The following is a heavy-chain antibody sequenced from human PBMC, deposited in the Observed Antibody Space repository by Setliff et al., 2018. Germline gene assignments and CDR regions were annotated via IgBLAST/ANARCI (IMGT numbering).Heavy chain of an antibody. CDR2: FDPEDGET. V-gene: IGHV1-24*01. J-gene: IGHJ4*02. Sequence: ASVKVSCKVSGYTLTELSMHWVRQAPGKGLEWMGGFDPEDGETIYAQKFQGRVTVTEDTSTDTAYMELSSLRSEDTAVYYCAFNSGWYGYYFDYWGQGTQVTVSS. CDR3: AFNSGWYGYYFDY. CDR1: GYTLTELS. D-gene: IGHD6-19*01.